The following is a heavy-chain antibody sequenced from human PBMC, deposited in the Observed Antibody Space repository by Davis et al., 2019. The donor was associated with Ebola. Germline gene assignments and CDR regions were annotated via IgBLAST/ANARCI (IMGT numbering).Heavy chain of an antibody. J-gene: IGHJ4*02. V-gene: IGHV3-30*03. CDR1: GFTFSSYE. CDR2: ISYDGSNK. CDR3: ARGRRIQLWSRFDY. D-gene: IGHD5-18*01. Sequence: GGSLRLSCAASGFTFSSYEMNWVRQAPGKGLEWVAVISYDGSNKYYADSVKGRFTISRDNSKNTLYLQMNSLRAEDTAVYYCARGRRIQLWSRFDYWGQGTLVTVSS.